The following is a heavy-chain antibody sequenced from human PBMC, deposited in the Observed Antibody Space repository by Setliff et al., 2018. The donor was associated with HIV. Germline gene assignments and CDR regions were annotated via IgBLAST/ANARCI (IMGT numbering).Heavy chain of an antibody. V-gene: IGHV1-2*02. CDR2: INPNSGAT. D-gene: IGHD2-8*01. CDR1: GYTFRNFG. CDR3: TTDMKWSALYYYYTDV. Sequence: EASVKVSCKASGYTFRNFGMHWVRRAPGQGLEWMGWINPNSGATNYAQNFQGRVTMTRDTSISTAYLQMNSLKTEDTAVYYCTTDMKWSALYYYYTDVWGSGTTVTVSS. J-gene: IGHJ6*03.